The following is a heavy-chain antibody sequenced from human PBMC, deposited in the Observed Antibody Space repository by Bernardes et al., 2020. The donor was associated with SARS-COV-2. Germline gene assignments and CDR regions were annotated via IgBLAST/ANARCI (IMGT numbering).Heavy chain of an antibody. CDR1: GFTFSDYY. Sequence: GGSLRLSCVASGFTFSDYYMMWVRQAPGKGLEWLAYISDKSRYTKYADSVKGRFTIFRDNGESSLSLQMTGLRPEDTAVYYCARGIGASILGGGALDIWGQGTMVTVS. D-gene: IGHD3-16*01. CDR2: ISDKSRYT. CDR3: ARGIGASILGGGALDI. V-gene: IGHV3-11*03. J-gene: IGHJ3*02.